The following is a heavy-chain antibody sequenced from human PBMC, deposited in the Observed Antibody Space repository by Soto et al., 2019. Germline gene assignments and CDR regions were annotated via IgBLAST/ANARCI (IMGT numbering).Heavy chain of an antibody. D-gene: IGHD6-13*01. V-gene: IGHV3-13*01. J-gene: IGHJ6*02. CDR2: IGTAGDT. CDR1: GFTFSSYD. CDR3: ARGLKAAAGTSYYYYYGMDV. Sequence: GESLKISCAASGFTFSSYDMHWVRQATGKGLEWVSAIGTAGDTYYPGSVKGRFTISRENAKNSLYLQMNSLRAGDTAVYYCARGLKAAAGTSYYYYYGMDVWGQGTTVTVSS.